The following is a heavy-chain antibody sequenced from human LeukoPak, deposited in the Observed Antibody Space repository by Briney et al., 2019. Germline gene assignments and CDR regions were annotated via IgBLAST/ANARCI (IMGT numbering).Heavy chain of an antibody. J-gene: IGHJ4*02. CDR3: GGVTASWHPYIDY. D-gene: IGHD2-2*01. CDR2: INSDGSMT. CDR1: GFTLRSYW. V-gene: IGHV3-74*01. Sequence: GGSLRLSCAASGFTLRSYWMHWFRQVPGKGLVWVSRINSDGSMTSYADSVKGRFTISRDNAENTLYLQMNSLRAEDTGVYFCGGVTASWHPYIDYWGQGTPVSVSS.